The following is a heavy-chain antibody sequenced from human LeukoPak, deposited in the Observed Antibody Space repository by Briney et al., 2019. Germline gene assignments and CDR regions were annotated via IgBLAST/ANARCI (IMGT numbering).Heavy chain of an antibody. CDR1: GYSISSSYY. D-gene: IGHD3-22*01. J-gene: IGHJ4*02. Sequence: SETQSLTCTVSGYSISSSYYWGWIRQPPGKGLEWIGSIYHSGSTYYNPSLKSRVTISVDTSKNQFSLKLSSVTASDTAVYYCARELTYYYDSSGYDYWGQGTLVTVSS. V-gene: IGHV4-38-2*02. CDR2: IYHSGST. CDR3: ARELTYYYDSSGYDY.